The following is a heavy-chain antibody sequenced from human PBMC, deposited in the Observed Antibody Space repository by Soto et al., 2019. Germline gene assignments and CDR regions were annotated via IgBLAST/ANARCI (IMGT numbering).Heavy chain of an antibody. V-gene: IGHV1-24*01. CDR2: FDPEDGET. J-gene: IGHJ3*02. CDR1: GYTLTELS. CDR3: ATYAYYYGAGWRLGRTWGAFDI. D-gene: IGHD3-10*01. Sequence: ASVKVSCKVSGYTLTELSMHWVRQAPGKGLEWMGGFDPEDGETIYAQKFQGRVTITEDTSTDTAYMELSSLRSEDTAVYYCATYAYYYGAGWRLGRTWGAFDIWGQRTMGTVSS.